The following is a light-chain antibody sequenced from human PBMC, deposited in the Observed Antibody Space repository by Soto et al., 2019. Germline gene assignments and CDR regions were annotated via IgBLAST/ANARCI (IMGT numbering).Light chain of an antibody. CDR3: HQYNNWWT. J-gene: IGKJ1*01. V-gene: IGKV3D-15*01. CDR2: GAS. CDR1: QSVSSN. Sequence: EIGMTQSPATLSGSAGERATLSCRASQSVSSNLAWYQQKPGQAPRLLIYGASSRATGIPDRFSGSGSGTEFTLTISSLQSEDSAVYYCHQYNNWWTFGQGTKVDIK.